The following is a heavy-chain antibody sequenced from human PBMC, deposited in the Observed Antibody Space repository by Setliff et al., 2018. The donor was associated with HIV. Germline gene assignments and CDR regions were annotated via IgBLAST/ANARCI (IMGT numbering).Heavy chain of an antibody. CDR1: GDSIGSNTFY. D-gene: IGHD6-6*01. CDR2: INHSGNT. J-gene: IGHJ4*02. Sequence: PSETLSLTCSVYGDSIGSNTFYWGWLRQPPGKEPEWIGSINHSGNTYYYPSLKSRVTMSVDTSKNQFSLRLSSVTATDTAVYYCARYRASSSGFPLDFWGQGILVTVSS. V-gene: IGHV4-39*01. CDR3: ARYRASSSGFPLDF.